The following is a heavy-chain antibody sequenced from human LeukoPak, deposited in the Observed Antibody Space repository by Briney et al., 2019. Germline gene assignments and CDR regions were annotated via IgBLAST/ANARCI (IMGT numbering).Heavy chain of an antibody. J-gene: IGHJ4*02. Sequence: KSGGSLRLSCAASGFTFSSYSMNWVRQAPGKGLEWVSSISSSSSYIYYADSVKGRFTISRDNAKNSLYLQMNSLRAGDTAVYYCARDWGYYDSSGYSRDYWGQGTLVTVSS. CDR3: ARDWGYYDSSGYSRDY. D-gene: IGHD3-22*01. CDR1: GFTFSSYS. V-gene: IGHV3-21*01. CDR2: ISSSSSYI.